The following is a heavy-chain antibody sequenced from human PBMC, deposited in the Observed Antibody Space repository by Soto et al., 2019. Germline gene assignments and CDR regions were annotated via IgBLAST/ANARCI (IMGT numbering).Heavy chain of an antibody. CDR2: IYYSGST. CDR1: GGSISSYY. V-gene: IGHV4-59*08. CDR3: ARRYGYYFDY. D-gene: IGHD4-17*01. J-gene: IGHJ4*02. Sequence: SETLSLTCTVSGGSISSYYWSWIRQPPGKGLEWIGYIYYSGSTNYNPSLKSRVTISVDTSKNQLSLKLSSVTAADTAVYYCARRYGYYFDYWGQGTQVTVSS.